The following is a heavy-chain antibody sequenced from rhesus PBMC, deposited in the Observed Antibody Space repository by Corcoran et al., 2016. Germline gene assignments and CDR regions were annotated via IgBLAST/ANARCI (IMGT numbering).Heavy chain of an antibody. D-gene: IGHD3-3*01. Sequence: EVQLVQSGAEVKRPGESLKISCKTSGYSFTSFWISWVRQMPGEGLGWMGAIDPTHSNTKYRPSFQGQVTISSDKSIRTAYLQWSSLKASDSATYNCAKGQLGGGLDSWGQGVVVIVSS. J-gene: IGHJ6*01. CDR3: AKGQLGGGLDS. CDR1: GYSFTSFW. CDR2: IDPTHSNT. V-gene: IGHV5-2*01.